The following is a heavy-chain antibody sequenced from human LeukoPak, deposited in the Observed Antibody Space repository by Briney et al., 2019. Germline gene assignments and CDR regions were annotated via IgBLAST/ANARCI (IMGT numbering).Heavy chain of an antibody. J-gene: IGHJ4*02. V-gene: IGHV3-21*01. CDR1: GFTFSSYS. CDR2: ISSSSYI. D-gene: IGHD2-2*01. CDR3: ARDFQRYCSSTSCSTDY. Sequence: PGGSLRLSCAASGFTFSSYSMNWVRQAPGKGLEWVSSISSSSYIYYADSVKGRFTISRDNAKNSLYLQMNSLRAEDTAVYYCARDFQRYCSSTSCSTDYWGQGTLVTVSS.